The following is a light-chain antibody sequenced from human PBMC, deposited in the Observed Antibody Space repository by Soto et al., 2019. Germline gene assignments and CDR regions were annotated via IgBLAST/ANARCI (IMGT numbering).Light chain of an antibody. CDR1: QSVSSSS. J-gene: IGKJ1*01. V-gene: IGKV3-20*01. CDR3: QQYGSSPRT. CDR2: DAS. Sequence: EIVLTQSPGTLSLSPGERATLSCRASQSVSSSSLAWYQQKPGQAPRLLIYDASSRATGIPDRFSGGGSGTDFTLTIIRLGPEDFAVYYCQQYGSSPRTFGQGTKVEIK.